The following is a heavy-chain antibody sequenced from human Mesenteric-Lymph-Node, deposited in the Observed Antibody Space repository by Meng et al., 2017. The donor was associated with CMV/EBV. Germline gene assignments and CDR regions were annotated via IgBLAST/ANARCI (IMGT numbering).Heavy chain of an antibody. V-gene: IGHV3-9*03. Sequence: SLKISCAASGFTFDDYAMHLVRQAPGKGLEWVSSISWNSGSIGYADSVKGRFTISRDNAKTSLYLQMNSLRPEDMALYYCVKQSSIAFDLWGQGTMVTVSS. CDR2: ISWNSGSI. CDR3: VKQSSIAFDL. D-gene: IGHD6-6*01. J-gene: IGHJ3*01. CDR1: GFTFDDYA.